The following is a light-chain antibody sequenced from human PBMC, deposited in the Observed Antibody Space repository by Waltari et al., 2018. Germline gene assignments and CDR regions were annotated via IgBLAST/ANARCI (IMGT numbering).Light chain of an antibody. CDR1: GSNLGAAYD. CDR3: QSYDSSLSSWV. CDR2: GNT. V-gene: IGLV1-40*01. J-gene: IGLJ3*02. Sequence: QPVLTQPPSVSGAPGQRVTISCTGSGSNLGAAYDVLWYQQLPGTAPRLLISGNTNRPSGVPDRFSGSKSGTSASLAITGLQAEDEADYYCQSYDSSLSSWVFGGGTKLTVL.